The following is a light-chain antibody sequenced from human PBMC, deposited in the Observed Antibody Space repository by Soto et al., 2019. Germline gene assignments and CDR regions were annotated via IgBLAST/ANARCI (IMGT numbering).Light chain of an antibody. CDR3: QQSYSNPRT. CDR2: AAT. J-gene: IGKJ1*01. CDR1: QSISSY. Sequence: DIRMTQSPSSLSASVGDRVTITCRASQSISSYLNWYQHKPGKAPNLLIYAATTLQSGVPSRFSGSGSGTDFTLTISSLQPEDFATYYCQQSYSNPRTFGQGTNVDIK. V-gene: IGKV1-39*01.